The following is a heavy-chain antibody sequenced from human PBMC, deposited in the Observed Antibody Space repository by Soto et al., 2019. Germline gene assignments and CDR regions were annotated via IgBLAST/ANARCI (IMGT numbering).Heavy chain of an antibody. D-gene: IGHD3-10*01. J-gene: IGHJ5*02. CDR1: GFTFTSSA. CDR2: IVVGSGNT. Sequence: VKVSCKASGFTFTSSAMQWVRQARGQRLEWIGWIVVGSGNTNYAQKFQERVTITRDMSTSTAYMELSSLRSEDTAVYYCAAALLWFGELGEIDPWGKGTLVTVSS. CDR3: AAALLWFGELGEIDP. V-gene: IGHV1-58*02.